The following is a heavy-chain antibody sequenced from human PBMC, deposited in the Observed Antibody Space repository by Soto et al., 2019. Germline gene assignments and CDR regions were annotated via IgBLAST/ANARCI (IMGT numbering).Heavy chain of an antibody. Sequence: ASVKVSCKASGYTFTSYGISWVRQAPGQGLEWMGWISAYNGNTNYAQKLQGRVTMTTDTSTSTAYMELRSLRSDDTAVYYCARVGASAGTIYYFDYWGQGTLVTVSS. CDR2: ISAYNGNT. V-gene: IGHV1-18*01. CDR1: GYTFTSYG. CDR3: ARVGASAGTIYYFDY. J-gene: IGHJ4*02. D-gene: IGHD1-1*01.